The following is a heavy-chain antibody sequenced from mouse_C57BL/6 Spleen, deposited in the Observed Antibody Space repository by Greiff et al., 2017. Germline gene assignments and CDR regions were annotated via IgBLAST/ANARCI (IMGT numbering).Heavy chain of an antibody. V-gene: IGHV1-82*01. CDR3: VREGTRVDDYAMDY. CDR2: IYPGDGDT. D-gene: IGHD1-1*01. CDR1: GYAFTSSW. Sequence: VQLQQSGPELVKPGASVKISCKASGYAFTSSWMNWVKQRPGKGLEWIGRIYPGDGDTNYNGKFKGKATLTADKSSSTAYMQLSSLTSEDSAVYFCVREGTRVDDYAMDYWGQGTSVTVSS. J-gene: IGHJ4*01.